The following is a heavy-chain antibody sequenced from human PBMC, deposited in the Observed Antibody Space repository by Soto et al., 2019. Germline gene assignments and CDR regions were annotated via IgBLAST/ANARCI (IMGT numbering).Heavy chain of an antibody. D-gene: IGHD6-6*01. J-gene: IGHJ4*02. Sequence: SETLSLTCTVSGGSISSYYWSWIRQPPGKGLEWIGYIYYSGSTNYNPSLKSRVTISVDTSKNQFSLKLSSVTAADTAVYYGARARLEYSSSSYFDYWGQGTLVTVSS. V-gene: IGHV4-59*01. CDR3: ARARLEYSSSSYFDY. CDR1: GGSISSYY. CDR2: IYYSGST.